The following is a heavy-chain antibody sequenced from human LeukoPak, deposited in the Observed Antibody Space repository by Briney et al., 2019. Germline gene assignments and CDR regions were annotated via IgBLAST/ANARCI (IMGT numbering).Heavy chain of an antibody. V-gene: IGHV3-48*04. Sequence: PGGSLRLSCAASGFSFSSYSMNWVRQAPGKGLEWVSYISSSTSTIYYADSVRGRFTISRDNAKNSLYLQMNSLRAEDTAAYYCARVRGIAVAGEIDYWGQGTLVTVSS. CDR1: GFSFSSYS. D-gene: IGHD6-19*01. CDR2: ISSSTSTI. CDR3: ARVRGIAVAGEIDY. J-gene: IGHJ4*02.